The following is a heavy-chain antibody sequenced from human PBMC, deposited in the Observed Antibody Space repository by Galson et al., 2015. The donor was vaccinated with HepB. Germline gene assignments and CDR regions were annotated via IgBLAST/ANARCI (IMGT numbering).Heavy chain of an antibody. CDR1: GLTFSSYA. CDR2: ISGSGGST. CDR3: AKDPPDSSGYYSW. Sequence: SLRLSCAASGLTFSSYAMSWVRQAPGKGLEWVSAISGSGGSTYYADSVKGRFTISRDNSKNTLYLQMNSLRAEDTAVYYCAKDPPDSSGYYSWWGQGTLVTVSS. D-gene: IGHD3-22*01. J-gene: IGHJ4*02. V-gene: IGHV3-23*01.